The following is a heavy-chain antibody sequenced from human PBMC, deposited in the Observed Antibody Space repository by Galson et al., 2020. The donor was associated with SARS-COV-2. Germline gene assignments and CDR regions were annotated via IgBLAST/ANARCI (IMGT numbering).Heavy chain of an antibody. Sequence: SETLSLTCTVSGYSISSGFYWGWIRQSPGKGLEWISSIHHTGNSDKNPSLKSRVTVSVDTSRNQFSLTLSSVTAADSAVYFCARDRREHWDNYFDYWVQGTLVTVSP. CDR1: GYSISSGFY. D-gene: IGHD7-27*01. CDR2: IHHTGNS. CDR3: ARDRREHWDNYFDY. J-gene: IGHJ4*02. V-gene: IGHV4-38-2*02.